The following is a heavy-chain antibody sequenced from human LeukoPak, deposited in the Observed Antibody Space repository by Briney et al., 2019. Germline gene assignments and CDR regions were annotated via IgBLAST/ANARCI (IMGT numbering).Heavy chain of an antibody. Sequence: PGGSLRLSCAASGFTFSSYAMSWVRQAPGKGLEWVSAISGSGGSTYYADSVKGRFTISRDNSKNTLYLQMNSLRAEYTAVYYCAKRTFEYSSSSGYYYHMDVWGKGTTVTVSS. V-gene: IGHV3-23*01. D-gene: IGHD6-6*01. CDR2: ISGSGGST. CDR1: GFTFSSYA. J-gene: IGHJ6*03. CDR3: AKRTFEYSSSSGYYYHMDV.